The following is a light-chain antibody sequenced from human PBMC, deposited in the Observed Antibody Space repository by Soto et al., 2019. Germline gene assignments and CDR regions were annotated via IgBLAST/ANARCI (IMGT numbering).Light chain of an antibody. V-gene: IGLV1-40*01. J-gene: IGLJ2*01. Sequence: QSVLTQPPSVSGAPGQRVTISCTGSSSNIVAGYDVHWYQQLPRTAPKLLIYGNSNRPSGVPDRFSGSKSGTSASLAITGLQAEDEADYYCQSYDSSLSGYVVFGGGTKLTV. CDR1: SSNIVAGYD. CDR2: GNS. CDR3: QSYDSSLSGYVV.